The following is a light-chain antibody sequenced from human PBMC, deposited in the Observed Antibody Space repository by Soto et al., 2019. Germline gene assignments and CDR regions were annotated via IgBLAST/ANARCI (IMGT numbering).Light chain of an antibody. CDR3: QQYTNWPRT. Sequence: EIVMTQSPATLSVSPGERATLSRRASQSVSSNLAWYQQKPGQAPRLLIYGASTRATGIPARFSGSGSGTEFTLTISSLQSEDYAVYYCQQYTNWPRTFGQGTKVDIK. J-gene: IGKJ1*01. V-gene: IGKV3-15*01. CDR1: QSVSSN. CDR2: GAS.